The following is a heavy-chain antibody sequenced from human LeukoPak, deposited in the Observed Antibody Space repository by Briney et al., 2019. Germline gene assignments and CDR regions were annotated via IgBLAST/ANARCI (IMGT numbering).Heavy chain of an antibody. CDR1: GGTFSSYA. V-gene: IGHV1-69*13. Sequence: ASVKVSCKASGGTFSSYAISWVRQAPGQGLEWMGGIIPIFGTANYAQKFQGRVTITADESTSTAYMELSSLRSEDTAVYYCARDTKYYYGSGSYHHFDYWGQGTLVTVSS. D-gene: IGHD3-10*01. CDR3: ARDTKYYYGSGSYHHFDY. CDR2: IIPIFGTA. J-gene: IGHJ4*02.